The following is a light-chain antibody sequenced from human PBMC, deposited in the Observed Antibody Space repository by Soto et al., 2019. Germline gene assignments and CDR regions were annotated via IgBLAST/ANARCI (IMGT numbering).Light chain of an antibody. CDR2: GAS. CDR3: QQYDDLPYT. V-gene: IGKV1-33*01. J-gene: IGKJ2*01. Sequence: DIQMTQSPSSLSASVGDRVTISCQASLDIGIYLHWYQQKPGKAPKLLIYGASNLEMGVPSRFRGSGSGTEFTFTISSLQPEDIATYYCQQYDDLPYTFGQGTNLEIK. CDR1: LDIGIY.